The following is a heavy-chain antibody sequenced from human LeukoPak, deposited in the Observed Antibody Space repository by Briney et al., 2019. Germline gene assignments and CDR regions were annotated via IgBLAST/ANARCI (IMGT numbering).Heavy chain of an antibody. CDR1: GYTFTSYY. J-gene: IGHJ4*02. CDR3: ARDMEDFDY. V-gene: IGHV1-46*01. CDR2: INPSGGST. Sequence: GASVKVSCKASGYTFTSYYMHWVRQAPGQGLEWMGIINPSGGSTSYAQKFQGRVTMTRDTSISTAYMELSRLRSEDTAVYYCARDMEDFDYWGQGTLVTVSS. D-gene: IGHD3-10*01.